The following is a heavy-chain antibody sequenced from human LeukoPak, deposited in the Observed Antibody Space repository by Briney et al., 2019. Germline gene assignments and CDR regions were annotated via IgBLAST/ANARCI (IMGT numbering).Heavy chain of an antibody. Sequence: GGSLRLSCAASGFTFSSYSMNWVRQAPGKGLEWVSYISSSSSTIYYADSVKGRFTISRDNAKNSLYLQMNGLRAEDTAVYYCARPHYYGSGSYPQYFDYWGQGTLVTVSS. J-gene: IGHJ4*02. CDR1: GFTFSSYS. CDR3: ARPHYYGSGSYPQYFDY. CDR2: ISSSSSTI. V-gene: IGHV3-48*01. D-gene: IGHD3-10*01.